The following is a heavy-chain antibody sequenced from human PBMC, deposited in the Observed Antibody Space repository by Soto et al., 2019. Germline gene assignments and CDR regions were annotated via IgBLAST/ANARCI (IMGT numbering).Heavy chain of an antibody. V-gene: IGHV3-23*01. D-gene: IGHD3-3*01. CDR1: GFTLSNYA. Sequence: GGSLRLSCAAPGFTLSNYAMSWVRQAPGKGLEWLSAISATGHNTYYTDSVRGRFTTSRDNSKDTLFLQMNSLRVEDTAVYYCAKDVKGDYDFFALDLWGQGTRVTVSS. CDR3: AKDVKGDYDFFALDL. J-gene: IGHJ3*01. CDR2: ISATGHNT.